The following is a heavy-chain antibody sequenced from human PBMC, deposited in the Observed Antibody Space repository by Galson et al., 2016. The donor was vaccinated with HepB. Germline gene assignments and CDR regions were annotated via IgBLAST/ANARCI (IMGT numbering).Heavy chain of an antibody. J-gene: IGHJ6*02. D-gene: IGHD3-22*01. Sequence: SLRLSCAASGFSFSTFSMNWVRQAPGKGLEWVSYISSGSRIIYNADSVKGRFTISRDNGKNSVYLQMHSLRDEDTAVYYCARDPGYFDSSAYFYSYGMDIWGQGTTVTVSS. V-gene: IGHV3-48*02. CDR2: ISSGSRII. CDR1: GFSFSTFS. CDR3: ARDPGYFDSSAYFYSYGMDI.